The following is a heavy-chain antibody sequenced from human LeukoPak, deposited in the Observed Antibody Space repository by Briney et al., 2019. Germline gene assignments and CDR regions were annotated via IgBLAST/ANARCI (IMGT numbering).Heavy chain of an antibody. Sequence: PSETLSLTCTVSGGSISSSTSYWGWIRQPPGKGLEWIGSSYYSGSTYYNPSLKSRVTISVDTSKKQFSLKLSSVTAADTAVYYCARGLPDGDFWNGYYRHNWFDPWGQGTLVTVSS. V-gene: IGHV4-39*07. D-gene: IGHD3-3*01. CDR1: GGSISSSTSY. CDR3: ARGLPDGDFWNGYYRHNWFDP. CDR2: SYYSGST. J-gene: IGHJ5*02.